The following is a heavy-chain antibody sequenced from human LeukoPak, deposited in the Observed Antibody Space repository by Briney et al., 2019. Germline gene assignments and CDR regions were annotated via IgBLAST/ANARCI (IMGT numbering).Heavy chain of an antibody. V-gene: IGHV4-39*01. CDR2: IYYSGTA. Sequence: SETLSLTCTVSGGSISTSDYYWGWIRQPPGKGLEWIGTIYYSGTAYYSPSLRSRVTISVDTSKNQFSLKLSSVTAADTAVYYCARLKGVRGVIDNWGQGTLVTVSS. D-gene: IGHD3-10*01. J-gene: IGHJ4*02. CDR1: GGSISTSDYY. CDR3: ARLKGVRGVIDN.